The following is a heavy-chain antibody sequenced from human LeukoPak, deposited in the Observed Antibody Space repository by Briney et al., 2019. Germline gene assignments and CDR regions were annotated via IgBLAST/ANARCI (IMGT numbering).Heavy chain of an antibody. CDR2: IFASGSTT. D-gene: IGHD2-2*01. J-gene: IGHJ4*02. V-gene: IGHV3-23*05. Sequence: GGSLRLSCAASGFTFSGYAMNWVRQAPGKGLEWVSLIFASGSTTKYADSVKGRFTISRDNPKNTLYLQMNSLRAEDTAVYYCAKVTYCSSTSCYFDYWGQGTLVTVSS. CDR1: GFTFSGYA. CDR3: AKVTYCSSTSCYFDY.